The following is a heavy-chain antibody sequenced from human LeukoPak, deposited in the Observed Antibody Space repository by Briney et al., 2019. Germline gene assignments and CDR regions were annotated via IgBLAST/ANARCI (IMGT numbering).Heavy chain of an antibody. J-gene: IGHJ2*01. CDR1: GGSISSYY. CDR3: ARSPGYSGSPFDL. CDR2: IYYSGST. Sequence: TSETLSLTCTVSGGSISSYYWSWIRQPPGKGLEWIGYIYYSGSTNYNPSLKSRVTISVDTSKNQFSLKLSSVTAADTAVYYCARSPGYSGSPFDLWGRGTLVTVSS. V-gene: IGHV4-59*08. D-gene: IGHD5-12*01.